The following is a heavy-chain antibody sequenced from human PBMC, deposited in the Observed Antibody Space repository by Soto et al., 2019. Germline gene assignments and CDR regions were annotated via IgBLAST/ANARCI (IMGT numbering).Heavy chain of an antibody. CDR2: ISYDGSNK. Sequence: QVQLVESGGGVVQPGRSLRLSCAASGFTFSSYAMHWVRQAPGKGLEWVAVISYDGSNKYYADSVKGRFTISRDNSKNTLSLQMNSLRAEDTAVYYCAKAETTVTTLYAFDIWGQGTMVTVSS. D-gene: IGHD4-17*01. CDR1: GFTFSSYA. V-gene: IGHV3-30*18. CDR3: AKAETTVTTLYAFDI. J-gene: IGHJ3*02.